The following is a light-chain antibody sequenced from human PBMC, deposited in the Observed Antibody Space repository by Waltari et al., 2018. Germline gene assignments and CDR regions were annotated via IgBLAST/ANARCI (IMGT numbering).Light chain of an antibody. CDR2: LAS. J-gene: IGKJ2*01. CDR3: QQYYSSPQT. Sequence: DIVMTQSPDSLAVSLGERAPINFQSSQSVLYSANEKNYLAWYQPKPGQPPKLLFYLASTREYGVPDRFSGSGSGTDFTLTISSLQAEDVAVYYCQQYYSSPQTFGQGTKLEIK. CDR1: QSVLYSANEKNY. V-gene: IGKV4-1*01.